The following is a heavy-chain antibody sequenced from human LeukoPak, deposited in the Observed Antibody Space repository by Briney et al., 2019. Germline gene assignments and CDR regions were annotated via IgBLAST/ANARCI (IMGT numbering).Heavy chain of an antibody. D-gene: IGHD3-10*01. V-gene: IGHV4-59*01. Sequence: SETLSLTCTVSGGSISSYYWSWIRQPPGKGLEWIGYIYYSGSNNYNPSLKSRVTISVDTSKNQFSLKLSSVTAADTAVYYCARGPRFGELLWHWFDPWGQGTLVTVSS. J-gene: IGHJ5*02. CDR3: ARGPRFGELLWHWFDP. CDR2: IYYSGSN. CDR1: GGSISSYY.